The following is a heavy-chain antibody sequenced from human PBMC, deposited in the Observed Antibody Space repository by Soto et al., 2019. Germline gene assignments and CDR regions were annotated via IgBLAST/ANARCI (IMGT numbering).Heavy chain of an antibody. V-gene: IGHV4-31*03. Sequence: SETLSLTCTVSGGSMTSGAYYWTWIRQHPGKGLEWIGYIHDSGSTNYNPSLKSRVTMSLDTSTNQFSLKLTSVTAADTAVYFCARDPAGRSFAPQSGPEYYYGMNVLDPGTTVDVS. D-gene: IGHD3-10*01. CDR1: GGSMTSGAYY. CDR3: ARDPAGRSFAPQSGPEYYYGMNV. CDR2: IHDSGST. J-gene: IGHJ6*02.